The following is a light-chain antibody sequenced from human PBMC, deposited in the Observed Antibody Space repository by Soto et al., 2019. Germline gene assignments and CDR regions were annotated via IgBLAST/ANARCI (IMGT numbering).Light chain of an antibody. J-gene: IGLJ2*01. V-gene: IGLV3-21*01. CDR1: NIGSDS. CDR3: QVWHSGGDHVV. Sequence: SYELTQPPSVSVAPGKTATITCGGGNIGSDSVHWHQQRPGQAPVLVIYYDTDRPSGIPERFSGSNSGNTATLTISRVEAGDEADYYCQVWHSGGDHVVFGGGTKLTVL. CDR2: YDT.